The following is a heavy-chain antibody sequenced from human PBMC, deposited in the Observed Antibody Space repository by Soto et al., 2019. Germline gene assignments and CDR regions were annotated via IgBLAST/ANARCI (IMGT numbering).Heavy chain of an antibody. J-gene: IGHJ6*02. Sequence: GTSVKVSSKASGGTFSSYAISWVRQAPGQGLEWMGGMIPIFGIANYAQKFWGRVTITGAESTSTGYMELSSLRSADPAVYYWARYTPDSSSWYYGMEVWGQGTTVTVSS. D-gene: IGHD6-13*01. CDR1: GGTFSSYA. CDR3: ARYTPDSSSWYYGMEV. V-gene: IGHV1-69*13. CDR2: MIPIFGIA.